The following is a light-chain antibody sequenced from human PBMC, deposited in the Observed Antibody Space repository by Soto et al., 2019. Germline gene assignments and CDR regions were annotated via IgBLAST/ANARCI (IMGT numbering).Light chain of an antibody. CDR3: QHYNTYPWT. Sequence: ELVITQPPATLPVSKGESATLCCRASQSISSNLAWYQQKPGQAPRLLIYGASTRATGIPARFSGSGSGTEFTLTISSLQSGDFATYYCQHYNTYPWTFGQGTKVDIK. J-gene: IGKJ1*01. CDR2: GAS. V-gene: IGKV3-15*01. CDR1: QSISSN.